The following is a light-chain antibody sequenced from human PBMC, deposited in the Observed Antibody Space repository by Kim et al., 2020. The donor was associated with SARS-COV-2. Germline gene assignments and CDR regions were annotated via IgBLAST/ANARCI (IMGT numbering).Light chain of an antibody. V-gene: IGLV3-21*04. Sequence: SYELTQPPSVSVAPGQTARITCGGDNIGSKSVHWYQQRPGQAPVVVMYYDSDRPSGIPERLSGTNSGNTATLTISRVEAGDEADYYCQVWDTSSDHSVFGGESKLNVL. J-gene: IGLJ3*02. CDR2: YDS. CDR1: NIGSKS. CDR3: QVWDTSSDHSV.